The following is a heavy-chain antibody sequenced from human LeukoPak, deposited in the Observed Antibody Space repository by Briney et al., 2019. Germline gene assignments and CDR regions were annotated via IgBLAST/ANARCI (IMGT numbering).Heavy chain of an antibody. CDR3: AREADRWFDP. V-gene: IGHV4-34*01. CDR1: GGSFSGYY. Sequence: SETLSLTCAVYGGSFSGYYWSWIRQPPGKGLEWIGEINHSGSTNYNPSLKSRVTIPVDTSKNQFSLKLSSVTAADTAVYYCAREADRWFDPWGQGTLVTVSS. J-gene: IGHJ5*02. CDR2: INHSGST.